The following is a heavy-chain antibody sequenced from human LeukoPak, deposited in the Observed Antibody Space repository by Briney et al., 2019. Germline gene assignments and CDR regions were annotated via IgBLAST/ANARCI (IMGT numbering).Heavy chain of an antibody. V-gene: IGHV4-61*10. Sequence: PSETLSLTCTVSGDSISSGDYYWSWIRQPAGKGLEWIGYIYYSGSTNYNPSLKSRVTISVDTSKNQFSLKLSSVTAADTAVYYCARAAYYYYYMDVWGKGTTVTVSS. CDR1: GDSISSGDYY. CDR2: IYYSGST. J-gene: IGHJ6*03. D-gene: IGHD2-15*01. CDR3: ARAAYYYYYMDV.